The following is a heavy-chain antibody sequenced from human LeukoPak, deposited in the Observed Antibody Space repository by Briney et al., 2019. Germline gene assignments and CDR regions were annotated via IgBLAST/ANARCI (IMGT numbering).Heavy chain of an antibody. Sequence: PGGSLRLSRAASGFTFSDYYMSWIRQAPGKGLEWVSYISSSGSTIYYADSVKGRVTISRDNAKNSLYLQMNSLRAEDTAVYYCARDGAAAGVRYFDYWGQGTLVTVSS. CDR3: ARDGAAAGVRYFDY. CDR1: GFTFSDYY. J-gene: IGHJ4*02. V-gene: IGHV3-11*01. D-gene: IGHD6-13*01. CDR2: ISSSGSTI.